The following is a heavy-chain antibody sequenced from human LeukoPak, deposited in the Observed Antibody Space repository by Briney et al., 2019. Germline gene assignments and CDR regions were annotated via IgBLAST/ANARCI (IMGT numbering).Heavy chain of an antibody. CDR3: ARAFEGGFDY. D-gene: IGHD3-16*01. CDR1: GFTFTSYW. V-gene: IGHV3-7*01. CDR2: IKQDGSEK. J-gene: IGHJ4*02. Sequence: PGGSLRLSCAASGFTFTSYWMHWVRQAPGKGLEWVANIKQDGSEKYYVDSVKGRFTISRDNAKNSLSLQMNSLRAEDTAVYYCARAFEGGFDYWGQGTLVTVSS.